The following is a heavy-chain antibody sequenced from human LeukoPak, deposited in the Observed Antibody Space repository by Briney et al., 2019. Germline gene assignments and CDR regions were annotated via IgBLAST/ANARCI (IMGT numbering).Heavy chain of an antibody. V-gene: IGHV1-69*05. D-gene: IGHD4-11*01. Sequence: SVKVSCKASGGIFSSYAISWVRQAPGQGLEWMGGIIPIFGTANYAQKFQGRVTITTDESTSTAYMELSSLRSGDTAVYYCASTTCPDYSNLRGECYYYYMDVWGKGTTVTVSS. CDR2: IIPIFGTA. CDR1: GGIFSSYA. J-gene: IGHJ6*03. CDR3: ASTTCPDYSNLRGECYYYYMDV.